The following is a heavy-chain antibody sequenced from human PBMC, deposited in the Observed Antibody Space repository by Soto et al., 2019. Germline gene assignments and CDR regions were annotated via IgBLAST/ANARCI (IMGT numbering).Heavy chain of an antibody. Sequence: SVKVSCEASGYTFTGYYIHWVRQAPGQGLEWMAWINPNSGGTNYAQKFQGRVTVTRDTSISTAYMELSSLRSDDTAVYYCARGRKLGATDTAMLEDMWGQGTMVTVSS. V-gene: IGHV1-2*02. CDR3: ARGRKLGATDTAMLEDM. CDR2: INPNSGGT. D-gene: IGHD3-10*02. J-gene: IGHJ3*01. CDR1: GYTFTGYY.